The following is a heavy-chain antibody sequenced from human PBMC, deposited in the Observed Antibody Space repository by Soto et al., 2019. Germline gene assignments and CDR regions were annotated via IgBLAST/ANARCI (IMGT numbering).Heavy chain of an antibody. CDR1: GGSISSHY. D-gene: IGHD6-19*01. Sequence: SETLSRTCSISGGSISSHYWSWIRQPPGQGLEWIGYIYYSGSTYYNPSLKSRVTISVDTSKNQFSLKLSSVSAADTAVYYCARLGDSSGWFTDYYGMDVRVQGTTVTVSS. V-gene: IGHV4-59*08. CDR2: IYYSGST. J-gene: IGHJ6*02. CDR3: ARLGDSSGWFTDYYGMDV.